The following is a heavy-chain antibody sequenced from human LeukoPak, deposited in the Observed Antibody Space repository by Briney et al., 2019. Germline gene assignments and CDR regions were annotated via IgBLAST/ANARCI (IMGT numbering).Heavy chain of an antibody. V-gene: IGHV3-23*01. Sequence: PGGSLRLSCAASGFTFNNYAVSWVRQAPGKGLEWVSAISGSGGTTYYADSAKGRFTFSRDNSKNTLYLQMNSLRAEDTAVYYCAKEEGYYYDSGGYYVEYFQHWGQGTLVTVSS. CDR2: ISGSGGTT. J-gene: IGHJ1*01. CDR3: AKEEGYYYDSGGYYVEYFQH. D-gene: IGHD3-22*01. CDR1: GFTFNNYA.